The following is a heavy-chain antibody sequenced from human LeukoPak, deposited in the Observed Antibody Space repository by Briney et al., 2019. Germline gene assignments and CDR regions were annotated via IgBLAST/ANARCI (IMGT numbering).Heavy chain of an antibody. V-gene: IGHV3-48*01. CDR3: ARGGWQELNFGLDY. Sequence: GGSLRLSCAASGFTLSSYSMHWVRQAPGKVLEWVSYISSSGSTIYYADSVKGRFTISRDNAKNSLYLQMNSLRAEDTAVYYCARGGWQELNFGLDYWGQGTLVTVSS. J-gene: IGHJ4*02. D-gene: IGHD1-7*01. CDR2: ISSSGSTI. CDR1: GFTLSSYS.